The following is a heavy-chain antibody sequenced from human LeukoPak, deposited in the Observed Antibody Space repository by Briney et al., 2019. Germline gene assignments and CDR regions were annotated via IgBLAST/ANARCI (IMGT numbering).Heavy chain of an antibody. Sequence: GGSLRLSCVVSGILFDHYARHWVRQAPGKGLEWVAGINWDSGAQGHADSVKGRFTISRDNAENSLYLQMNSLRAEDTAVYYCARDSIHLWPNAIDFWGQRTLVTVSS. V-gene: IGHV3-9*01. CDR1: GILFDHYA. D-gene: IGHD5-18*01. J-gene: IGHJ4*02. CDR2: INWDSGAQ. CDR3: ARDSIHLWPNAIDF.